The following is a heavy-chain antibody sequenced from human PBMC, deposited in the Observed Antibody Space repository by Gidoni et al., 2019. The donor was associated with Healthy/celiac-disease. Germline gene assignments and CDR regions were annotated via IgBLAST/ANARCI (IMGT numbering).Heavy chain of an antibody. D-gene: IGHD3-9*01. J-gene: IGHJ6*02. CDR2: ICYSGSN. CDR1: GGSISSGGYY. CDR3: ARHRRYFGWDYGMDV. Sequence: QVQLQESGPGLVKPSQTLSLTCTVAGGSISSGGYYWSWIRQHPGKGLEWIGDICYSGSNYYNPSLKSRVTISVDTSKNQFSLKLSSVTAADTAVYYCARHRRYFGWDYGMDVWGQGTTVTVSS. V-gene: IGHV4-31*03.